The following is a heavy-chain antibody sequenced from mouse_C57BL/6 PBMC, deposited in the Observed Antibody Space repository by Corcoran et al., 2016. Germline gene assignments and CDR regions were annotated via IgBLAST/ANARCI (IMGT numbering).Heavy chain of an antibody. CDR2: INTYSGVP. D-gene: IGHD1-1*01. CDR3: ARDYYGSSRFAY. V-gene: IGHV9-3*01. Sequence: QIQLVQSGPELKKPGETAKISCKASGYTFTTYGMSWVKQAPGKGLKWMGWINTYSGVPTYADDFKGRFAFSLETSASTAYLQINNLKNEDTATYFCARDYYGSSRFAYWGQGTLVTVSA. J-gene: IGHJ3*01. CDR1: GYTFTTYG.